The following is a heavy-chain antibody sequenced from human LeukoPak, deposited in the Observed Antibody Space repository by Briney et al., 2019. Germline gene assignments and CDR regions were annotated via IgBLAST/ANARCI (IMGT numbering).Heavy chain of an antibody. J-gene: IGHJ5*01. CDR3: ARHSNYYGSGSYFGEYNWFDS. Sequence: SETLSLTCTVSGGSISSSSYYWGWIRQPPGKGLEWIGSIYYSGSTYYNPSLKSRVTISVDTSKNQFSLKLSSVTAADTAVYYCARHSNYYGSGSYFGEYNWFDSWGQGTLVTVSS. CDR1: GGSISSSSYY. D-gene: IGHD3-10*01. V-gene: IGHV4-39*01. CDR2: IYYSGST.